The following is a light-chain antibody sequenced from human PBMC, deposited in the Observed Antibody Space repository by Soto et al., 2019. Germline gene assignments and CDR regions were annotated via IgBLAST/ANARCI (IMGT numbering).Light chain of an antibody. CDR3: LSHTTRRIYV. V-gene: IGLV2-8*01. J-gene: IGLJ1*01. CDR2: EVS. Sequence: QSALTQPPSASGSPGQSVTISCTGTSSDAGGYNYVSWYQQHPGKAPKLMIYEVSKRPSGVSFRFSGSKSANTASLTISGLQTEDEADYYCLSHTTRRIYVFGPGTKLTVL. CDR1: SSDAGGYNY.